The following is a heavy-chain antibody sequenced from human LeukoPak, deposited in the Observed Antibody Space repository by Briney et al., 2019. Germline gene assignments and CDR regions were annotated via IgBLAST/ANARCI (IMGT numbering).Heavy chain of an antibody. J-gene: IGHJ4*02. V-gene: IGHV3-23*01. CDR1: GFTSSSYA. CDR3: AKDVWGVDTAMVVSL. D-gene: IGHD5-18*01. CDR2: ISGSGGST. Sequence: GGSLRLSCAASGFTSSSYAMSWVRQAPGKGLEWVSAISGSGGSTYYADSVKGRFTISRDNSKNTLYLQMNSLRAEDAAVYYCAKDVWGVDTAMVVSLWGQGTLVTVSS.